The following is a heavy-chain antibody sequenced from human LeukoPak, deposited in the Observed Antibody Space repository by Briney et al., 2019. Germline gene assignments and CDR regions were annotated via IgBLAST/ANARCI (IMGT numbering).Heavy chain of an antibody. D-gene: IGHD2-2*01. J-gene: IGHJ5*02. V-gene: IGHV4-38-2*02. Sequence: SETLSLTCAVSGYSISSGYQWAWIRQSPGKGLEWIGSIYHSGSAHYNPSLKSRVTISVETSKNQFSLKTYSVTAADTAVYYCARDPRWLTPDCTSTSCYENYFDPWGQGTLVTVSS. CDR1: GYSISSGYQ. CDR3: ARDPRWLTPDCTSTSCYENYFDP. CDR2: IYHSGSA.